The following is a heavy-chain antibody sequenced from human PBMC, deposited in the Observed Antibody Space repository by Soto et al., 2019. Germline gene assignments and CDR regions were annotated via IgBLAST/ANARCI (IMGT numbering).Heavy chain of an antibody. Sequence: GASVKVSCKASGYTFTSYDINWVRQATGQGLEWMGWMNPNSGNTGYAQKFRGRVTMTRNTSIRTAYMELSSLRSEDTAVYYCARVLGWFGELFGYWGQGTLVTVSS. J-gene: IGHJ4*02. D-gene: IGHD3-10*01. V-gene: IGHV1-8*01. CDR2: MNPNSGNT. CDR3: ARVLGWFGELFGY. CDR1: GYTFTSYD.